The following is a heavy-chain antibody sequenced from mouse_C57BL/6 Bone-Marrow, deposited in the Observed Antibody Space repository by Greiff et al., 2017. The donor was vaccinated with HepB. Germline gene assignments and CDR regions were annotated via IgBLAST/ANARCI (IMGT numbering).Heavy chain of an antibody. Sequence: QVQLQQSGPGLVQPSQSLSITCTVSGFSLTSYGVHWVRQSPGKGLEWLGVIWSGGSTDYNAAFISRLSISKDNSKSQVFFKMNSLQADDTAIYYCARNWNDERAFAYWGQGTLVTVSA. CDR3: ARNWNDERAFAY. D-gene: IGHD2-12*01. J-gene: IGHJ3*01. V-gene: IGHV2-2*01. CDR2: IWSGGST. CDR1: GFSLTSYG.